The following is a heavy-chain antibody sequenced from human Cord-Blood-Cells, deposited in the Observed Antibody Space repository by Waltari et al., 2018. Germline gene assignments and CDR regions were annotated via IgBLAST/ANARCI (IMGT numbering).Heavy chain of an antibody. CDR2: ISYSGTN. CDR1: GGSISSSSYY. V-gene: IGHV4-39*01. D-gene: IGHD3-3*01. Sequence: QLQLQESGPGLVKPSETLSLTCTVSGGSISSSSYYWGWIRQPPGKGRGWIGSISYSGTNYDNPPLKSRVTISVDTSKNQFSLKLSSVTAADTAVYYCARLTYYDFWSGYYFDYWGQGTLVTVSS. J-gene: IGHJ4*02. CDR3: ARLTYYDFWSGYYFDY.